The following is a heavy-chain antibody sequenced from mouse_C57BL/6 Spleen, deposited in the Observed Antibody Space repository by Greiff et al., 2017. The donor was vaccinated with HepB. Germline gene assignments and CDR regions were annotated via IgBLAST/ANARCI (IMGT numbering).Heavy chain of an antibody. CDR1: GFTFTDYY. J-gene: IGHJ2*01. Sequence: EVKVVESGGGLVQPGGSLSLSCAASGFTFTDYYMSWVRQPPGKALEWLGFIRNKANGYTTEYSASVKGRFTISRDKSQSILYLQMNALRAEDSATYYCARSPLYGFDYWGQGTTLTVSS. V-gene: IGHV7-3*01. CDR2: IRNKANGYTT. CDR3: ARSPLYGFDY. D-gene: IGHD1-1*01.